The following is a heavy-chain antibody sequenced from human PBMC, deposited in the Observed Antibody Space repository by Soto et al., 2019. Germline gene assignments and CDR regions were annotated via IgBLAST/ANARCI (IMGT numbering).Heavy chain of an antibody. CDR3: AKEAVAGRVVDAFDI. V-gene: IGHV1-69*13. D-gene: IGHD6-19*01. CDR2: IIPIFGTA. Sequence: ASVKVSCKASGGTFSTYAISWVRQAPGQGLEWMGGIIPIFGTANYAQKFQGRVTITADESTSTAYMELSSLRSEDTAVYYCAKEAVAGRVVDAFDIWGQGTMVTVS. CDR1: GGTFSTYA. J-gene: IGHJ3*02.